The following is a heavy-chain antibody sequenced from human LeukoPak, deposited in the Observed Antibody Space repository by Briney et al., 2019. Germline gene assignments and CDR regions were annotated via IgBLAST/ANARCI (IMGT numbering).Heavy chain of an antibody. J-gene: IGHJ3*02. D-gene: IGHD2-2*01. V-gene: IGHV1-69*13. CDR1: GGTFSNYV. Sequence: SVKVSCNGSGGTFSNYVLSCGRQAPVQGLEWRGGIIPIIVTANYAQKFQGGVPSTVEESKSKAYLEVSTLRSEATALYYCATSSDAMTSATFDIWAQGTMVSVSS. CDR3: ATSSDAMTSATFDI. CDR2: IIPIIVTA.